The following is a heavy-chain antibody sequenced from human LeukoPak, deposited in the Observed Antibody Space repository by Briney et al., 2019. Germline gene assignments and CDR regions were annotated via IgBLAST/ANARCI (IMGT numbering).Heavy chain of an antibody. J-gene: IGHJ3*02. V-gene: IGHV3-53*01. Sequence: RGSLRLSCAASGFTVSSNYMSWVRQAPGKGLEWVSVIYSGGSTYYADSVKGRFTISRDNSKNTLYLQMNSLRAEDTAVYYCARGVMAAAGTGDAFDIWGQGTMVTVSS. D-gene: IGHD6-13*01. CDR1: GFTVSSNY. CDR3: ARGVMAAAGTGDAFDI. CDR2: IYSGGST.